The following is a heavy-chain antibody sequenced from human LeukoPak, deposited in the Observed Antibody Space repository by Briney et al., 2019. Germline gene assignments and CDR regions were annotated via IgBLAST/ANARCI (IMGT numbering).Heavy chain of an antibody. D-gene: IGHD6-19*01. CDR1: GYTFTDYY. Sequence: ASVKVSCKASGYTFTDYYIHWVRQAPGQGLEWMGWNNPNSGGTNYAQKFQGWVTMTRDTSISTAYMELSRLRSDDTAVYYCARDRRGIAVAGRPRWFDPWGQGTLVTVSS. V-gene: IGHV1-2*04. J-gene: IGHJ5*02. CDR3: ARDRRGIAVAGRPRWFDP. CDR2: NNPNSGGT.